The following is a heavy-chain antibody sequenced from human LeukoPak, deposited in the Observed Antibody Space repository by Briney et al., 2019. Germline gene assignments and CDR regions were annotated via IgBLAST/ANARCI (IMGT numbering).Heavy chain of an antibody. CDR1: GFTFSSYG. Sequence: GGSLRLSCAASGFTFSSYGMHWVRQAPGKGLEWVANIKQDGSEKYYVDSVKGRFTISRDNAKNSLYLQMNSLRADDTAVYYCARYATVGSFDPWGQGTLVTVSS. J-gene: IGHJ5*02. CDR3: ARYATVGSFDP. CDR2: IKQDGSEK. D-gene: IGHD2-8*01. V-gene: IGHV3-7*01.